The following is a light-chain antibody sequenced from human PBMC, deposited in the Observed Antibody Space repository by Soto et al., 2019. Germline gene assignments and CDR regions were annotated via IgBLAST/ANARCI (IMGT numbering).Light chain of an antibody. J-gene: IGKJ1*01. CDR2: AAS. CDR1: QGISNF. CDR3: QQYGSSPWA. V-gene: IGKV1-NL1*01. Sequence: IQLTQSPSSLSASVGNRVTITCRASQGISNFLAWYQQKPGKAPKLLIYAASTRATDIPDRFSGSGSGTDFTLTISRLEPEDVAVYYCQQYGSSPWAFGQGTKVDIK.